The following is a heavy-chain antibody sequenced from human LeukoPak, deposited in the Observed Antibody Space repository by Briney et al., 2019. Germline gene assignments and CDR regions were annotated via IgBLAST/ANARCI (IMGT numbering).Heavy chain of an antibody. J-gene: IGHJ5*02. D-gene: IGHD2-2*01. CDR3: ARVGGYCSSTSCYPNWFDP. V-gene: IGHV4-39*07. Sequence: KPSETLSLTCTVSGGSISSSSYYWGWIRQPPGKGLEWIGSIYYSGSTYYNPSLKSRVTISVDTSKNQFSLKLSSVTAADTAVYYCARVGGYCSSTSCYPNWFDPWGQGTLVTVSS. CDR1: GGSISSSSYY. CDR2: IYYSGST.